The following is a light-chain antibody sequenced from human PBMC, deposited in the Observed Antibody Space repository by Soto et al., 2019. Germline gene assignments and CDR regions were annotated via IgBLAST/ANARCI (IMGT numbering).Light chain of an antibody. J-gene: IGLJ2*01. Sequence: QSALTQPPSASGSPGQSVTISCTGTSSDVGGYNYVSWYQQHPGKAPKLMISGVSERPSGVPDRFSGSKSGNTAPLTVSGLQAEDEADYYCSSYAGSDNWVFGGGTKVTVL. CDR3: SSYAGSDNWV. V-gene: IGLV2-8*01. CDR1: SSDVGGYNY. CDR2: GVS.